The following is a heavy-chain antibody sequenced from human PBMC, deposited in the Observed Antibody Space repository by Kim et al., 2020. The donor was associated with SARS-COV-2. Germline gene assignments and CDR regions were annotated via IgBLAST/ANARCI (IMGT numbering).Heavy chain of an antibody. CDR1: GGSISSYY. J-gene: IGHJ6*02. Sequence: SETLSLTCTVSGGSISSYYWSWIRQPPGKGLEWIGYIYYSGSTNYNPSLKSRVTISVDTSKNQFSLKLSSVTAADTAVYYCARVEYSSSWEEYYYYGMDVWGQGTTVTVSS. CDR2: IYYSGST. D-gene: IGHD6-13*01. CDR3: ARVEYSSSWEEYYYYGMDV. V-gene: IGHV4-59*13.